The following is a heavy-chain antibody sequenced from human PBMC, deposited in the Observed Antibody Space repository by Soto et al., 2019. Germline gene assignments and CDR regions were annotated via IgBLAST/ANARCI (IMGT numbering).Heavy chain of an antibody. CDR1: GDSITSTSSS. Sequence: QLQLQESGPGLAKPSETLSPPCNISGDSITSTSSSWAGTRQPPGKGLEWMGRFFYSGPTYYTPSRKSRVRLSIDTSKNHFSLKLASVTAADTAVYYCARRRTRTGCFDYWGQGTLVTVAS. J-gene: IGHJ4*02. CDR2: FFYSGPT. CDR3: ARRRTRTGCFDY. D-gene: IGHD2-8*02. V-gene: IGHV4-39*02.